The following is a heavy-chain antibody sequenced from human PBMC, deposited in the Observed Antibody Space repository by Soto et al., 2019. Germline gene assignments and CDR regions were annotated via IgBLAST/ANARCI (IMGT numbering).Heavy chain of an antibody. CDR1: GGSMSSYF. Sequence: SETLSLTCTVSGGSMSSYFWTWIRQPPGQGLEWVGSFYYSGTTNYNPSLKSRATISVDMSKNQFSLKLSSVTAADTAVYYCARAHSSGRIFDYWGQGTLVTVSS. J-gene: IGHJ4*02. CDR3: ARAHSSGRIFDY. CDR2: FYYSGTT. D-gene: IGHD6-19*01. V-gene: IGHV4-59*01.